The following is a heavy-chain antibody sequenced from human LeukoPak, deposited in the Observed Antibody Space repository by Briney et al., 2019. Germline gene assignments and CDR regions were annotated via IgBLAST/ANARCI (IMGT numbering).Heavy chain of an antibody. Sequence: GGSLRLSCAASGFTLSSYAMSWVRQAPGKGLEWVSATSSSDAGTYYAGSVKGRITISRDNSRNTLYLQMNSLRAEDTALYYCAKGTLGSCSGVTCYDFDNWGQGTLVTVSS. D-gene: IGHD2-8*02. CDR1: GFTLSSYA. CDR3: AKGTLGSCSGVTCYDFDN. V-gene: IGHV3-23*01. J-gene: IGHJ4*02. CDR2: TSSSDAGT.